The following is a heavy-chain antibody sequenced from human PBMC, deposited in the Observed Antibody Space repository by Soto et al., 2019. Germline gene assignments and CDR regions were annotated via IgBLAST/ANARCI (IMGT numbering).Heavy chain of an antibody. J-gene: IGHJ4*02. CDR2: IGTAGDT. CDR3: AKDMGYYYDSSGSFVDY. CDR1: GFTFSSYD. D-gene: IGHD3-22*01. Sequence: EEQLVESGGNLVQPGGSLRLSCAASGFTFSSYDMHWVRQATGKGLEWVSAIGTAGDTYYSGSVKGRFSVSRDNAKNSLYLQMNSLRAEDTALYYCAKDMGYYYDSSGSFVDYWGQGTLVTVSS. V-gene: IGHV3-13*01.